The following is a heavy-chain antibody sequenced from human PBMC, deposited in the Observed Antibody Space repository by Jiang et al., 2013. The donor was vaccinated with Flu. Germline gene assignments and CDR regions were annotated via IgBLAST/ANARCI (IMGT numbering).Heavy chain of an antibody. CDR2: IYYSGST. CDR3: ASRLVYYYDSSGPLPDAAFDI. Sequence: LLKPSETLSLTCTVSGGSISSSSYYWGWIRQPPGKGLEWIGSIYYSGSTYYNPSLKSRVTISVDTSKNQFSLKLSSVTAADTAVYYCASRLVYYYDSSGPLPDAAFDIWGPRDNGHRLF. J-gene: IGHJ3*02. CDR1: GGSISSSSYY. D-gene: IGHD3-22*01. V-gene: IGHV4-39*01.